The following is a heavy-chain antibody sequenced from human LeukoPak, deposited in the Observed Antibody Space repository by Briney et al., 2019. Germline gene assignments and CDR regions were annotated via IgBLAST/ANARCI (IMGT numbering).Heavy chain of an antibody. CDR2: ISGSGGST. D-gene: IGHD3-3*01. J-gene: IGHJ4*02. Sequence: GGSLRLSCAASGFTFSSYAMSWVRQAPGKGLEWVSAISGSGGSTYYADSVKGRFTISRDNSKNTLYLQMNSLRAEDTAVYYCAKDTYDFWSGFRGYYLDYWGQGTLVTVSS. CDR3: AKDTYDFWSGFRGYYLDY. CDR1: GFTFSSYA. V-gene: IGHV3-23*01.